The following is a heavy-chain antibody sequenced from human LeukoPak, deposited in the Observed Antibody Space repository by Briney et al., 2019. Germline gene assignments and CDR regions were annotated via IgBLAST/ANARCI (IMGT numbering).Heavy chain of an antibody. J-gene: IGHJ6*03. D-gene: IGHD4-17*01. Sequence: SVKVSCKASGGTFSSYAISWVRQAPGQGLEWMGRIIPIFGTANYAQKFQGRVTITTDESTSTAYMELSSLRSEDTAVYYCAGNDYGELYMDVWGKGTTVTVSS. CDR1: GGTFSSYA. CDR3: AGNDYGELYMDV. V-gene: IGHV1-69*05. CDR2: IIPIFGTA.